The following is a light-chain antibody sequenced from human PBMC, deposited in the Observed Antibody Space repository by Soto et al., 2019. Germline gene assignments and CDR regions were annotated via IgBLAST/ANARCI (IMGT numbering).Light chain of an antibody. CDR1: QSVSSY. V-gene: IGKV3-11*01. CDR3: QQRSNWIT. Sequence: EMVLTQSPATLSLSPGERAPLSCRASQSVSSYLAWFQQKPGQAPRLLIYDASNRATGIPARFSGSGSGTDFTLTISSLEPEDFAVYYCQQRSNWITFGQGTRLEIK. CDR2: DAS. J-gene: IGKJ5*01.